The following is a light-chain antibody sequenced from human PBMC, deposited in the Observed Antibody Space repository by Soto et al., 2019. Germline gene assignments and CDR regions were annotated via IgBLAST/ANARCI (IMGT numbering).Light chain of an antibody. CDR2: GTS. CDR3: QQYDTSPLT. V-gene: IGKV3-20*01. Sequence: EVVLTQSPGTLSLSPGERATLSCRASQSVGSSYFAWYQQKPGQAPRLLIYGTSNRATGIPDRFSGSGSGTDFTLTISRLEPEDFAVYKCQQYDTSPLTFGGGTKVDIK. J-gene: IGKJ4*01. CDR1: QSVGSSY.